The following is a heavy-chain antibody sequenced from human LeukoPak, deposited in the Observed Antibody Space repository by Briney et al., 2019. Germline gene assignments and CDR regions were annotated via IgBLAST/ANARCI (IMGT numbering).Heavy chain of an antibody. J-gene: IGHJ4*02. Sequence: SETLSLTCAVYGGSFSGYYWSWIRQPPGKGLEWIGEINHSGSTNYNPSLKSRVIISVDTSKNQFSLKPSSVTAADTAVYYCAWAGGSSSQVDYWGQGTLVTVSS. D-gene: IGHD6-13*01. V-gene: IGHV4-34*01. CDR1: GGSFSGYY. CDR2: INHSGST. CDR3: AWAGGSSSQVDY.